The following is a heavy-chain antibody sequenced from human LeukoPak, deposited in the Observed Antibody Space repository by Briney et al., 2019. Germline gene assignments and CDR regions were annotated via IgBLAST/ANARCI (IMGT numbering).Heavy chain of an antibody. CDR2: IYTSGST. Sequence: PSQTLSLTCTVSGGSISSGSYYWRWIRQPAGKGLEWIGRIYTSGSTNYNPSLKSRVTISVDTSKNQFSLKLRSVTAADTAVYYCASEWELLGGPDAFDIWGQGTMVTVSS. V-gene: IGHV4-61*02. CDR3: ASEWELLGGPDAFDI. J-gene: IGHJ3*02. D-gene: IGHD1-26*01. CDR1: GGSISSGSYY.